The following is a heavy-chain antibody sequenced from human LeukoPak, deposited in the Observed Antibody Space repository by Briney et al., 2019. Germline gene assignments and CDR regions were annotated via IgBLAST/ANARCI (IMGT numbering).Heavy chain of an antibody. CDR2: INHSGST. CDR1: GGSFSGYY. Sequence: SETLSLTCAVYGGSFSGYYWSWIRQPPGKGLEWIGEINHSGSTNYNPSLKSRVTISVDTSKNQFSLKLSSVTAADTAVYYCTRGRGFDPWGQGTLVTVSS. J-gene: IGHJ5*02. V-gene: IGHV4-34*01. CDR3: TRGRGFDP.